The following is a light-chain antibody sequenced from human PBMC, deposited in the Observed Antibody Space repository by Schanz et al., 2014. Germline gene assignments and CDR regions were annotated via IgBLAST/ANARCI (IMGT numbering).Light chain of an antibody. CDR2: EDT. V-gene: IGLV2-8*01. CDR3: SSYAGSNNPSVV. CDR1: SSDVGGYNY. J-gene: IGLJ2*01. Sequence: QSALTQPPSASGSPGQSVTISCTGTSSDVGGYNYVSWYQQHPGKAPKLMIYEDTKRPLGVSNRFSGSKSGNTASLTVSGLQAEDEADYYCSSYAGSNNPSVVFGGGTKLTVL.